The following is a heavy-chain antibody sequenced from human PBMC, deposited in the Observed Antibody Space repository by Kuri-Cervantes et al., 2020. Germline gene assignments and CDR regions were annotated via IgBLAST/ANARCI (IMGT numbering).Heavy chain of an antibody. CDR3: ARGGYSSSRARWYFDL. D-gene: IGHD6-13*01. J-gene: IGHJ2*01. V-gene: IGHV4-59*12. Sequence: SETLSLTCTVSGGSISSYYWSWIRQPPGKGLEWIGYIYYSGSTNYNPSLKSRVTISVDTSKNQFSLKLSSVTAADTAVYYCARGGYSSSRARWYFDLWGRGTLVTVSS. CDR2: IYYSGST. CDR1: GGSISSYY.